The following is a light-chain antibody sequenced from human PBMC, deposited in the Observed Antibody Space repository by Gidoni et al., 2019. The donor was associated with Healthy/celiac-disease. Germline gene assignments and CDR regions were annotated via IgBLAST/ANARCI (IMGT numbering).Light chain of an antibody. Sequence: DIVMTQSPDSLAASLGERATINCKSSQSVLYSSNNKNYLAWYQQKPGQPPKLLIYCASTRESGVPDRFSGSGSGTDFTLTISSLQAEDVAVYYCQQYYSTPRWTFGQGTKVEIK. CDR3: QQYYSTPRWT. J-gene: IGKJ1*01. V-gene: IGKV4-1*01. CDR1: QSVLYSSNNKNY. CDR2: CAS.